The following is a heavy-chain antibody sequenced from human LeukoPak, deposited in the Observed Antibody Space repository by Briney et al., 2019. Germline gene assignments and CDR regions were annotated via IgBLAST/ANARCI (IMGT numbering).Heavy chain of an antibody. Sequence: GGSLRLSCAASGFTFSSYSMNWVRQAPGKGLEWVSYISSSSSTIYYADSVKGRFTISRDNAKNSLYLQMNSLRAEDTAVYYCARDPYSSGWYGNENYYWFDPWGQGTLVTVSS. CDR2: ISSSSSTI. D-gene: IGHD6-19*01. CDR1: GFTFSSYS. CDR3: ARDPYSSGWYGNENYYWFDP. J-gene: IGHJ5*02. V-gene: IGHV3-48*04.